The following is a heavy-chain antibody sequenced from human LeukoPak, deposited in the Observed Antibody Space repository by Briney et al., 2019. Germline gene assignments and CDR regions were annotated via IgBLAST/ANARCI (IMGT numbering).Heavy chain of an antibody. Sequence: GGSLRLSCAASGFTFSSYAMHWVRQAPDKGLEWVAVISYDGSNKYYADSVKGRFTISRDNSENTLYLQVNSLRAEDTAVYYCARGGAPEYSYGYYFDDWGQGTLVTVSS. CDR3: ARGGAPEYSYGYYFDD. J-gene: IGHJ4*02. CDR2: ISYDGSNK. V-gene: IGHV3-30-3*01. CDR1: GFTFSSYA. D-gene: IGHD5-18*01.